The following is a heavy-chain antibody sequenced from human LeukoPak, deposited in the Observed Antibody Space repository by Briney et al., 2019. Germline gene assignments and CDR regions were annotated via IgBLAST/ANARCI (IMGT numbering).Heavy chain of an antibody. CDR1: DFNVRGND. Sequence: GGSLRLSCAASDFNVRGNDMTWVRQAPGKGLEWVSVIKSGGGTYYADSVKGRFTISRDNPKNALYLQMNSLRAGDTAIYYCARDSTRSAFDIWGQGTMVTVSS. CDR2: IKSGGGT. V-gene: IGHV3-53*01. J-gene: IGHJ3*02. CDR3: ARDSTRSAFDI.